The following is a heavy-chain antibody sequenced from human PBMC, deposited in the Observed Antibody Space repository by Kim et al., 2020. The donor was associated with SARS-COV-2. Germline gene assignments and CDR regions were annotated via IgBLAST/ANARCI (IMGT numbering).Heavy chain of an antibody. V-gene: IGHV3-13*04. Sequence: GGSLRLSCAASGFTFRHYDMRWVRQVQGKGLEWVSAIGTGGDTYYADSVKGRFTISRENAKNSLFLQMNNLRAGDTAIYYCARVNLDLSDYYPYFDLWGQGTLVTVPS. CDR1: GFTFRHYD. CDR3: ARVNLDLSDYYPYFDL. CDR2: IGTGGDT. D-gene: IGHD3-22*01. J-gene: IGHJ4*02.